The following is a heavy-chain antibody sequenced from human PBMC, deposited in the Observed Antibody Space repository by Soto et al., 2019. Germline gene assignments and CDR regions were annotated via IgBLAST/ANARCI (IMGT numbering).Heavy chain of an antibody. CDR2: IYSGGST. CDR1: GFTVSSNY. CDR3: ARDNDYSNREVDV. J-gene: IGHJ6*02. Sequence: GGSLRLSCAASGFTVSSNYMSWVRQAPGKGLEWVSVIYSGGSTYYADSVKGRFTISRDNSKNTLYLQMNSLRAEDTAVYYCARDNDYSNREVDVWGQGTTVTVSS. D-gene: IGHD4-4*01. V-gene: IGHV3-53*01.